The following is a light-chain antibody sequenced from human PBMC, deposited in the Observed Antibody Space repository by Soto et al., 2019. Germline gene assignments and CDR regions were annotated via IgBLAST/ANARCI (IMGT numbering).Light chain of an antibody. CDR2: KAS. V-gene: IGKV1-5*03. Sequence: DIQMTQSPSTLSASVGDRVTITCRASQSISSWLAWYQQKAGKVPKLLIYKASSLESGVPSRFSGSGSGTEFALTISSLQPDDFATYYCQQYSRFWTFGQGTKVEIK. J-gene: IGKJ1*01. CDR1: QSISSW. CDR3: QQYSRFWT.